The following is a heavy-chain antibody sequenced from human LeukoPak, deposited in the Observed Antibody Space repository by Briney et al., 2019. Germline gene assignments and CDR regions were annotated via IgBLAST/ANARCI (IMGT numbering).Heavy chain of an antibody. V-gene: IGHV3-48*04. J-gene: IGHJ4*02. D-gene: IGHD4-17*01. Sequence: PGGSLRLSCAASGFTFSSNSMNWVRQAPGRGLEWVSYISSSRSTIYYADSVKGRFTISRDNAKNSLYLQMNSPRAEDTAVYYCARAPTDDYGDYSFDYWGQGTLVTVSS. CDR2: ISSSRSTI. CDR1: GFTFSSNS. CDR3: ARAPTDDYGDYSFDY.